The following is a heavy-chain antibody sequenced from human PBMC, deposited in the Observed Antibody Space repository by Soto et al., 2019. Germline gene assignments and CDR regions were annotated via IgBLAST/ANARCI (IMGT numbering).Heavy chain of an antibody. CDR2: ISGSGCST. V-gene: IGHV3-23*01. CDR3: AKDRGAVYLPFDY. J-gene: IGHJ4*02. Sequence: EVQLLESGGGLVQPGGSLRLSCAASGFTFSSYAMSWVRQAPGKGLEWVSAISGSGCSTYYADSVKGRFTISRDNSKNTRYLHMNSLSAADTAVYYLAKDRGAVYLPFDYWGQGTLVTVSS. CDR1: GFTFSSYA. D-gene: IGHD1-26*01.